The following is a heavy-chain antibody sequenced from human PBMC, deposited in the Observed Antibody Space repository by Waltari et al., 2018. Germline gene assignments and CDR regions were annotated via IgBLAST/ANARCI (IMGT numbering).Heavy chain of an antibody. J-gene: IGHJ3*02. CDR1: GFMLTSYG. D-gene: IGHD2-21*01. V-gene: IGHV3-30*02. CDR2: IQRDGTRK. Sequence: HVQLVESGGGVVQPGGSLRLPCAASGFMLTSYGVHWVRQAPGKGLEWVTFIQRDGTRKDYADSVKGRFSISRDTSKNTVYLQMNSLSPEDTAVYYCVKDPGLGGDFDIWGQGTMVTVSS. CDR3: VKDPGLGGDFDI.